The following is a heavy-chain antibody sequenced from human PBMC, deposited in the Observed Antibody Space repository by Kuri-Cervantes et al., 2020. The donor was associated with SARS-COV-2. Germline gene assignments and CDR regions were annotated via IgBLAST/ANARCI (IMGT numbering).Heavy chain of an antibody. V-gene: IGHV4-38-2*01. CDR2: IYHSGST. J-gene: IGHJ3*02. Sequence: GSLRLSYAVSGYSISSGYYWGWIRQPPGKGLEWIGSIYHSGSTYYNPSLKSRVTISVDTSKNQFSLKLSSVTAADTAVYYCASPRLPQFEAFDIWGQGAMVTVSS. CDR1: GYSISSGYY. CDR3: ASPRLPQFEAFDI. D-gene: IGHD3-10*01.